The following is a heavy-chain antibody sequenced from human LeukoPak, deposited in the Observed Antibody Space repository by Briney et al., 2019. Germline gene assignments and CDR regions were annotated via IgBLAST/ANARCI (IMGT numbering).Heavy chain of an antibody. CDR1: GYTFTSYY. J-gene: IGHJ4*02. Sequence: ASVKVSCKSSGYTFTSYYMHWVRQAPGQGLEWMGIINPSGGSTSYAQKFQGRVTMTRDTSTSTVYMELSSLRSEDTAVYYCASSSDKSLIYDFWSGYYPQPFDYWGQGTLVTVSS. D-gene: IGHD3-3*01. V-gene: IGHV1-46*01. CDR3: ASSSDKSLIYDFWSGYYPQPFDY. CDR2: INPSGGST.